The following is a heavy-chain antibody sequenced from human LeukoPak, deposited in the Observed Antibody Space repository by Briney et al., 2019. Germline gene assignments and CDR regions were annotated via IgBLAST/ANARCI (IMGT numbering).Heavy chain of an antibody. J-gene: IGHJ5*02. Sequence: PSETLSLTCSVSGDSMKGFYWSWLRQPPGKGLEWIGYIFHSGITGYNPFLKSRVTLSVDMSKNRFSLSLKSVTPADTAVYFCSSGPQRLDTWGQGILVTVSS. V-gene: IGHV4-59*01. CDR2: IFHSGIT. CDR3: SSGPQRLDT. D-gene: IGHD6-25*01. CDR1: GDSMKGFY.